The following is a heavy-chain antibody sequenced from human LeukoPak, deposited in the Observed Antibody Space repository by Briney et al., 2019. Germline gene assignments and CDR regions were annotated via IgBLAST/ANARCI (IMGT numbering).Heavy chain of an antibody. CDR3: AKESGWWELPHYFEN. J-gene: IGHJ4*02. CDR2: ISAYNGNT. D-gene: IGHD4/OR15-4a*01. CDR1: GYTFTSHG. Sequence: ASVKVSCKASGYTFTSHGYRWVRPAPGKGLEWVGLISAYNGNTNYAQKLQGRVTMTTDTSTSTAYMELRSLRSDDTAVYYCAKESGWWELPHYFENWGQGTLVTVSS. V-gene: IGHV1-18*01.